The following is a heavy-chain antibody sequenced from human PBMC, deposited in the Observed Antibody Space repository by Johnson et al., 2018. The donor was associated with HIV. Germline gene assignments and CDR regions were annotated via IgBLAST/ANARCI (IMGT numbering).Heavy chain of an antibody. CDR1: GFTFSSYD. J-gene: IGHJ3*02. V-gene: IGHV3-13*01. D-gene: IGHD1-1*01. CDR2: IGTAGDT. Sequence: MLLVESGGGLVQPGRSLRLSCAASGFTFSSYDMHWVRQGTGKGLEWVSAIGTAGDTYYPGSVKGRFTISRENAKNSLYLQMNSLRAGDTAVYYCARESPGYAFDIWGQGTMVTVSS. CDR3: ARESPGYAFDI.